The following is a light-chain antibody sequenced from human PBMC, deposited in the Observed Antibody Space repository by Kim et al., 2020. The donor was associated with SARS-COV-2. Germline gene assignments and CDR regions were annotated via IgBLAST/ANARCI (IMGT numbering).Light chain of an antibody. J-gene: IGKJ1*01. CDR2: AAS. CDR3: QQYDSYPRT. V-gene: IGKV1D-16*01. Sequence: DIQMTQSPSSLSASVANRVTITCRASQGISSWLAWYQQKPEKAPKCLNYAASSLQRGVPSRFRGSGAGTDFTLTSSSLQPEDFATYYCQQYDSYPRTFGPGTKVDIK. CDR1: QGISSW.